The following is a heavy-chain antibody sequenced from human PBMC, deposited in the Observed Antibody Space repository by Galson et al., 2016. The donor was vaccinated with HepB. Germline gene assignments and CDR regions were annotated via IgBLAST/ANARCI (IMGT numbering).Heavy chain of an antibody. J-gene: IGHJ2*01. Sequence: SLRLSCAASGFAFNTYWMSWVRHAPGKGLEWVANIKQDASEKYYVDSVKGRFTISRDNAKNSLYLQMNSLRAEDMALYHCAKRRGEEMTIFGVEHTKGNLWYFDLWGRGTLVIVSS. CDR1: GFAFNTYW. CDR3: AKRRGEEMTIFGVEHTKGNLWYFDL. CDR2: IKQDASEK. D-gene: IGHD3-3*01. V-gene: IGHV3-7*03.